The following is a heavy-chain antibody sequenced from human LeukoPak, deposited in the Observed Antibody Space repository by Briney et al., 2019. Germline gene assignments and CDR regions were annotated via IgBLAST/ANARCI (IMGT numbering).Heavy chain of an antibody. V-gene: IGHV3-48*03. J-gene: IGHJ4*02. D-gene: IGHD1-26*01. CDR2: ISSRGSTI. Sequence: PGGSLTLFCAASGFPLRSYEMNWVRQAPGKGLEWVSYISSRGSTIYYADSVKSPFTISRDNAKNSLYLQMNSLRAEDTAAYYCARDLPVGATRPSGMRDYWGQGTLVTVSS. CDR3: ARDLPVGATRPSGMRDY. CDR1: GFPLRSYE.